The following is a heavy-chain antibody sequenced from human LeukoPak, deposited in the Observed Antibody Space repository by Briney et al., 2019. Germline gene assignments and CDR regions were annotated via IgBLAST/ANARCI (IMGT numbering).Heavy chain of an antibody. CDR3: ARDTSIAAGLLNY. CDR2: IKQDGSEK. J-gene: IGHJ4*02. Sequence: GGSLRLSCAASGFTFSSYSMNWVRQAPGKGLEWVANIKQDGSEKYYVDSVKGRFTISRDNAKNSLYLQMNSLRAEDTAVYYCARDTSIAAGLLNYWGQGTLVTVSS. CDR1: GFTFSSYS. D-gene: IGHD6-13*01. V-gene: IGHV3-7*01.